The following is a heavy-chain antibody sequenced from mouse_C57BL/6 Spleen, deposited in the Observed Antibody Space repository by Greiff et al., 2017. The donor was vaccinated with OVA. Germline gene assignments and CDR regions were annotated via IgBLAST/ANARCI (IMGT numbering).Heavy chain of an antibody. CDR2: ISYDGSN. V-gene: IGHV3-6*01. D-gene: IGHD1-1*01. CDR3: ARDGYGSSYGFAY. CDR1: GYSITSGYY. J-gene: IGHJ3*01. Sequence: EVQLVESGPGLVKPSQSLSLTCSVTGYSITSGYYWNWIRQFPGNKLEWMGYISYDGSNNYNPSLKNRISITRDTSKNQFFLKLNSVTTEDTATYYCARDGYGSSYGFAYWGQGTLVTVSA.